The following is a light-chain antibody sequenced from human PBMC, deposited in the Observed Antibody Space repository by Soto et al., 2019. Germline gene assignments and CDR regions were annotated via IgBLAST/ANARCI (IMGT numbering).Light chain of an antibody. CDR2: GAS. CDR1: QSVSSN. J-gene: IGKJ1*01. Sequence: EIVMTQSPATLSVSPGERATLSFRASQSVSSNLAWYQQKPGQAPRLLIYGASTRATGIPATFSASGSGADFTLTISSLQPDDFATYYCQQYNSYSTFGQGTKVDI. V-gene: IGKV3-15*01. CDR3: QQYNSYST.